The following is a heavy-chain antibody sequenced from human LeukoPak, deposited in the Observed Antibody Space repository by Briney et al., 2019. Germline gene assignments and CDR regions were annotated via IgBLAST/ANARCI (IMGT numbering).Heavy chain of an antibody. CDR3: ARGPPLMFEVVTVPYYFDY. J-gene: IGHJ4*02. CDR1: GFIVSSSY. V-gene: IGHV3-53*05. CDR2: IYNGGST. D-gene: IGHD3-3*01. Sequence: GGSLRLSCAASGFIVSSSYMSWVRQAPGKGLEWVSIIYNGGSTYYADSVKGRFTISRDNSKNTLYLLMNSLRTEDTAVYYCARGPPLMFEVVTVPYYFDYWGQGTLVTVSS.